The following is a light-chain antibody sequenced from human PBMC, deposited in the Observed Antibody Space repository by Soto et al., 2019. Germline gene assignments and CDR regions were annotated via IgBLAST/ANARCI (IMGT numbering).Light chain of an antibody. CDR3: QQYGSSLPIT. V-gene: IGKV3-20*01. CDR2: GAS. J-gene: IGKJ5*01. Sequence: EIVLTQSPGTLSLSPGERATLSCRASHSVSSSSLAWYQQKPGQAPRLLIYGASSRATGIPDRFSGSGSGTDFTLTISRLEPEDFAVFFCQQYGSSLPITFGQGTRLEIK. CDR1: HSVSSSS.